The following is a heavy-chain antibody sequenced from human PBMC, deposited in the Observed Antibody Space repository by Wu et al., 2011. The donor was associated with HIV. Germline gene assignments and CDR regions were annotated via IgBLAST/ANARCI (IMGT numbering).Heavy chain of an antibody. J-gene: IGHJ6*04. CDR3: ARDPTGYCNGRNCFPXNNMDV. V-gene: IGHV1-18*04. Sequence: QGQLVQSGGEVKKPGASVKVSCKASGYSFRSYGISWVRQAPGQGLEYMGWISGYNGVTNYAPKLQGRVTMTTDTSTSTVDMELRNLRSDDTAVYYCARDPTGYCNGRNCFPXNNMDVWAKGPRSPSPQ. D-gene: IGHD2-15*01. CDR2: ISGYNGVT. CDR1: GYSFRSYG.